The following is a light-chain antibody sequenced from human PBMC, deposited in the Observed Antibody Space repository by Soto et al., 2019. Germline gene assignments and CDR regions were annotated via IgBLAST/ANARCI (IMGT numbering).Light chain of an antibody. J-gene: IGLJ1*01. CDR2: GNS. V-gene: IGLV1-40*01. Sequence: QSVLTQPPSVSGAPGQRVTIPCTGSSSNIGANYDVHWYQQRPGTAPKLLIFGNSNRPSGVPDRFSGSKSGTSASLAITGLQAEDEGDYYCQSYDSTLSARYVFGTGTKLTVL. CDR1: SSNIGANYD. CDR3: QSYDSTLSARYV.